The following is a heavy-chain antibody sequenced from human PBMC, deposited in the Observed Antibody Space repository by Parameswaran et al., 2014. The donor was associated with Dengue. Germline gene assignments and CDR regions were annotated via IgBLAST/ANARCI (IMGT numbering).Heavy chain of an antibody. Sequence: WIRQPPGKGLEWVSVIYSGGSTYYADSVKGRFTISRDNSKNTLYLQMNSLRAEDTAVYYCARDQTIDIAVVPAAIPTGYGDYYGMDVWGQGTTVTVSS. J-gene: IGHJ6*02. CDR3: ARDQTIDIAVVPAAIPTGYGDYYGMDV. V-gene: IGHV3-66*01. CDR2: IYSGGST. D-gene: IGHD2-2*02.